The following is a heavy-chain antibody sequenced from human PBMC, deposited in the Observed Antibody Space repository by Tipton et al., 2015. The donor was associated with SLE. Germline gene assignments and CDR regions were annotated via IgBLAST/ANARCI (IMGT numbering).Heavy chain of an antibody. V-gene: IGHV4-61*09. D-gene: IGHD4-17*01. CDR2: IYLSGRT. J-gene: IGHJ5*01. Sequence: TLSLTCTVSGGSISSGRFYWSWIRKPAGEGLEWIGQIYLSGRTDYNPSLESRATISLDRSENRFSLMLTSVTAADTAVYYCARSSSTVTGGFDPRGQGSLVTVSS. CDR3: ARSSSTVTGGFDP. CDR1: GGSISSGRFY.